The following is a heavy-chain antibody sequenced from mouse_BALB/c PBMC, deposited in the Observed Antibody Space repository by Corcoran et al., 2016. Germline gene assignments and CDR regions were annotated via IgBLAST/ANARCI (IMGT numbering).Heavy chain of an antibody. CDR2: INTYTGEP. V-gene: IGHV9-1*02. J-gene: IGHJ2*01. D-gene: IGHD1-2*01. CDR1: GYTFTNYG. CDR3: ARHWDYGYYFDY. Sequence: QIQLVQSGPELKKPGETVKISCKASGYTFTNYGMNWVKQAPGKGLKWMGWINTYTGEPTYADDFKGRFAFSLETSASTAYLQINNLKNEDMATYFCARHWDYGYYFDYWGQGTTLTVSS.